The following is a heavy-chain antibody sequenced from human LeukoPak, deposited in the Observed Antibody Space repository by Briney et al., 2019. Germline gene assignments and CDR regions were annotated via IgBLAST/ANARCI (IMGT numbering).Heavy chain of an antibody. J-gene: IGHJ4*02. CDR2: ISQDEGT. CDR3: ASEFCSTSCYWNY. Sequence: SETLSLVCTVSGGSFSHWNWIRQPPGRDLEWIGEISQDEGTNYNPSLKSRATISVDTSNTQFSLKLTSVTAADTAVYYCASEFCSTSCYWNYWGQGTLVTVSS. D-gene: IGHD2-2*01. CDR1: GGSFSH. V-gene: IGHV4-34*01.